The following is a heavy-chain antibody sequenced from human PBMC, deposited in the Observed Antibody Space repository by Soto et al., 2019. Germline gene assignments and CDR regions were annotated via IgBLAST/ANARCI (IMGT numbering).Heavy chain of an antibody. CDR2: MNAGNGNT. CDR3: ARDVAAAGLDY. CDR1: GYTFTNYA. Sequence: QVQLVQSGAEVKKPGASVKVSCKASGYTFTNYAMHWVRQATGQRLEWMGWMNAGNGNTKYSQKFQGRVTITRDTSASTAYMELSSLRSEDTAVYYCARDVAAAGLDYWGQGTLVTVSS. D-gene: IGHD6-13*01. J-gene: IGHJ4*02. V-gene: IGHV1-3*01.